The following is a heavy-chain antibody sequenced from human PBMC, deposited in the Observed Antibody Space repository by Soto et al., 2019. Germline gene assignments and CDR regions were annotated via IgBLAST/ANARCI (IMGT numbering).Heavy chain of an antibody. D-gene: IGHD3-3*01. CDR2: IYHTGGR. CDR1: GDSINNTYW. CDR3: ARTYYDFWSGGDNWFDP. Sequence: SETLSLTCFVSGDSINNTYWWSWVRQAPGKGLEWIGEIYHTGGRSYMPSLRGRITLSVDTSKNQFSLKLSSVTAADTAVYYCARTYYDFWSGGDNWFDPWGQGTLVTVS. V-gene: IGHV4-4*02. J-gene: IGHJ5*02.